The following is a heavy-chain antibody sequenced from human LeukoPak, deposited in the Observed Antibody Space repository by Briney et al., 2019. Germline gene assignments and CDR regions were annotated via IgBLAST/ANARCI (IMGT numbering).Heavy chain of an antibody. J-gene: IGHJ4*02. D-gene: IGHD1/OR15-1a*01. CDR1: GDSVSNNSAT. CDR3: ARGPGTLHY. CDR2: TYYRSKWYK. V-gene: IGHV6-1*01. Sequence: SQTLSLTFAISGDSVSNNSATWNWLRQSPSRGLEWLGRTYYRSKWYKVYAVSGKSRLTIKPDTSKNQVSLQLNSVTPEDTAVYYCARGPGTLHYWGQGAHVTVSS.